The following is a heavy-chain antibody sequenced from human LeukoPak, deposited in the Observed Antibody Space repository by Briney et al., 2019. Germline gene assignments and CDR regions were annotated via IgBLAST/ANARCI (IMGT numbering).Heavy chain of an antibody. CDR1: GGSISSYY. D-gene: IGHD3-10*01. V-gene: IGHV4-59*01. CDR2: IYYSGST. CDR3: ARGPDYYGSGSFY. Sequence: SETLSLTCTVSGGSISSYYWSWIRQPPGKGLEWIGYIYYSGSTNYNPSLKSRVTISVDTSKNQFSLKLSSVTAADTAVYYRARGPDYYGSGSFYWGQGTLATVSS. J-gene: IGHJ4*02.